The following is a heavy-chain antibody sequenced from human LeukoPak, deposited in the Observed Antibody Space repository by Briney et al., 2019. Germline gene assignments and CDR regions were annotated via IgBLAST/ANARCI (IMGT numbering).Heavy chain of an antibody. CDR1: GFNFSDYG. CDR2: ISYHGKNE. D-gene: IGHD3-3*01. J-gene: IGHJ4*02. V-gene: IGHV3-30*18. Sequence: GGSLRLSCAASGFNFSDYGMHWVRQAPGKGPEWVAVISYHGKNEYYADSVKGRFTISRDNSKNTLYLQMNSLRAEDTAVYYCAKDQLLFGVVIIPSIFDYWGQGTLVTVSS. CDR3: AKDQLLFGVVIIPSIFDY.